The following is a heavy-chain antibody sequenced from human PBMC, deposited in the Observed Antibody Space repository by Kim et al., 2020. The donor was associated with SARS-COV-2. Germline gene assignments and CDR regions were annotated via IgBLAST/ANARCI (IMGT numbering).Heavy chain of an antibody. J-gene: IGHJ4*02. CDR3: ARDLSGSYSRYYFDY. CDR1: GGTFSSYA. CDR2: IIPIFGTV. D-gene: IGHD1-26*01. V-gene: IGHV1-69*13. Sequence: SVKVSCKASGGTFSSYAISWVRQAPGQGLEWMGGIIPIFGTVNYAQKFQGRVTITADESTSTAYMELSSLRSEDTAVYYCARDLSGSYSRYYFDYWGQGTLVTVSS.